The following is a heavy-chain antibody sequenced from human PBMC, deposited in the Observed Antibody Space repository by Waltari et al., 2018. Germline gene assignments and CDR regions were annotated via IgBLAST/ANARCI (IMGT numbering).Heavy chain of an antibody. CDR3: ARGLSHPSAVPAAIRWFDP. CDR2: INHSGST. CDR1: GGSFSGYY. J-gene: IGHJ5*02. D-gene: IGHD2-2*02. Sequence: QEQLQQWGAGLLKPSETLSLTCAVYGGSFSGYYWRWIRQPPGKGLEWSGEINHSGSTNYNPSLKSRVTISVDTSKNQFSLKLSSVTAADTAVYYCARGLSHPSAVPAAIRWFDPWGQGTLVTVSS. V-gene: IGHV4-34*01.